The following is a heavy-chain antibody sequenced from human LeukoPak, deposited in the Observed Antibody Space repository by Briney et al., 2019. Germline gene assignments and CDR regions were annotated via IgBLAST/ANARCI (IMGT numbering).Heavy chain of an antibody. CDR2: INHSGST. CDR1: GGSFSGYY. D-gene: IGHD6-13*01. CDR3: ASRPGYSSSWAYYYYYYYMDV. J-gene: IGHJ6*03. Sequence: LSETLSLTCAVYGGSFSGYYWSWIRQPPGKGREGFGEINHSGSTNYNPSLKSRVTISVDTPKNQFSLKLSSVTAADTAVYYCASRPGYSSSWAYYYYYYYMDVWGKGTTVTVSS. V-gene: IGHV4-34*01.